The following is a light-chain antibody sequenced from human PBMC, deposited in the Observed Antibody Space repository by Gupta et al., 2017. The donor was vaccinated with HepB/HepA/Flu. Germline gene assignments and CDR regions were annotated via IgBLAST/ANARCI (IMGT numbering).Light chain of an antibody. CDR1: QIIATY. J-gene: IGKJ4*01. V-gene: IGKV3-11*01. CDR2: DAS. Sequence: EVVLTQSPATMSLCPGERATLSCRASQIIATYLAWYQQKPGQAPRLLIYDASNRAAGIPARFSGSGSGTDFTLTISSLEPEDFGVYYCQHRINWPLTFGGGTKVEIK. CDR3: QHRINWPLT.